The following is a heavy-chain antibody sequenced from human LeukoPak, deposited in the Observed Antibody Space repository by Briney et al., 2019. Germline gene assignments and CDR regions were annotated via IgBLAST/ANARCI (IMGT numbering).Heavy chain of an antibody. V-gene: IGHV4-61*02. Sequence: SQTLSLTCTVSGGSISSGSYYWSWIRQPAGKGLEWIVRIYTSGSTNYNPSLKSRVTISVDTSKNQFSLKLSSVTAADTAVYYCARVTTGGYYNCWGQGTLVTVSS. CDR3: ARVTTGGYYNC. CDR1: GGSISSGSYY. J-gene: IGHJ4*02. D-gene: IGHD3-22*01. CDR2: IYTSGST.